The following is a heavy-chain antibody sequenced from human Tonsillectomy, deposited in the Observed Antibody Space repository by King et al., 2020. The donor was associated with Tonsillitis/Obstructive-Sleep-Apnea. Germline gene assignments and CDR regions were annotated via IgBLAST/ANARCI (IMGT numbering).Heavy chain of an antibody. CDR2: ISHSGST. V-gene: IGHV4-34*01. D-gene: IGHD5-12*01. Sequence: VQLQQWGAGLLKPSETLSLTCAVYGGSFSGYYWSWIRQPPGKGLEWIGEISHSGSTNYNPSLKSRVTISVDTSRNQFSLRLTSITAADTAVYYCAKGWLAHDAFDIWGQGTMVTVSS. CDR1: GGSFSGYY. J-gene: IGHJ3*02. CDR3: AKGWLAHDAFDI.